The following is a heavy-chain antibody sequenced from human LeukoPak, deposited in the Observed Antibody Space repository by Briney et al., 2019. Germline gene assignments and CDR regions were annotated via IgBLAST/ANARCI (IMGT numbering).Heavy chain of an antibody. Sequence: GGSLRLSCAASGFTFNSFGIHWVRQAPGKGLEWVAVIYYDGSNNFYSDSVKGRFTISRDNSKDTVFLQMSSLRAEDTAVYYCARELPLSRITGTTDYWGQGTLVTVSS. CDR2: IYYDGSNN. J-gene: IGHJ4*02. D-gene: IGHD1-20*01. CDR3: ARELPLSRITGTTDY. V-gene: IGHV3-30*12. CDR1: GFTFNSFG.